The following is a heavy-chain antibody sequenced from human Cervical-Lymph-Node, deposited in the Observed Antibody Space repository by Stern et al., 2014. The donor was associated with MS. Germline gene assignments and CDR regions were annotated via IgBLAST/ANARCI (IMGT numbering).Heavy chain of an antibody. CDR2: VIPIYGTA. V-gene: IGHV1-69*01. D-gene: IGHD6-13*01. CDR3: ARVLSSSWIFDY. CDR1: GGTFSSYA. J-gene: IGHJ4*02. Sequence: VQLVESGAEVKKPGSSVKVSCKASGGTFSSYAISWVRQAPGQGLEWMGGVIPIYGTANYAQKFQGRVVITADESTSTAYMELSSLRSEDTAVYYCARVLSSSWIFDYWGQGTLVTVSS.